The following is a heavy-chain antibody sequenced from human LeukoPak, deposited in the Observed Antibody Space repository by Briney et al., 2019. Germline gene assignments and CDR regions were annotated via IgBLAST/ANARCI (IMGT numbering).Heavy chain of an antibody. CDR2: IKQDGSEK. D-gene: IGHD6-19*01. J-gene: IGHJ4*02. CDR1: GFTFSNYL. Sequence: PGGSLRLSCAVSGFTFSNYLMSWVRQAPGKGLEWVANIKQDGSEKYYVDSVKGRFTISRDNAKNSLYLQMNSLRVEDTAVYYCARLEQWLTPYWGQGTLVTVSS. CDR3: ARLEQWLTPY. V-gene: IGHV3-7*01.